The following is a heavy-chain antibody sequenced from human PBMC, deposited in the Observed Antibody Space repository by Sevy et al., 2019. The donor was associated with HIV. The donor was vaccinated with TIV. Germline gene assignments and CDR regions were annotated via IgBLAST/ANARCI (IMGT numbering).Heavy chain of an antibody. Sequence: GGSLRLSCAASGFTFSSYSMNWVRQAPGKGLEWVSSISSSSSYIYYADSVKGRFTISRDNAKNSLYLQMNSLRAEETAVYYCARVVSSGYYDGNFDYWGQGTLVTVSS. CDR1: GFTFSSYS. CDR3: ARVVSSGYYDGNFDY. D-gene: IGHD3-22*01. V-gene: IGHV3-21*01. J-gene: IGHJ4*02. CDR2: ISSSSSYI.